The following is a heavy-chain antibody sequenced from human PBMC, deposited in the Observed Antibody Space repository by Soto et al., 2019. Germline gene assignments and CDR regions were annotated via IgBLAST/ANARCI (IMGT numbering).Heavy chain of an antibody. CDR2: ISAYNGNT. D-gene: IGHD5-18*01. CDR3: ARGRVVDTAMVNGGPFDY. J-gene: IGHJ4*02. Sequence: QVPLVQSGAEVKKPGASVKVSCKASGYTFTSYGISWVRQAPGQGLEWMGWISAYNGNTNYAQKLQGRVTMTTDTSTSTADMELRSLRSDDTAVYYCARGRVVDTAMVNGGPFDYWGQGTLVTVSS. CDR1: GYTFTSYG. V-gene: IGHV1-18*01.